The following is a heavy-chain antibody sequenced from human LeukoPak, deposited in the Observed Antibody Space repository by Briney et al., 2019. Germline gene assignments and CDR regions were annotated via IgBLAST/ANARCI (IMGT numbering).Heavy chain of an antibody. Sequence: GGSLRLSCAASGFTFSDYYMSWIRQAPGKGLEWVSYISSSGSTIYYADSVKGRFTISRDNAKNSLYLQMNSLRAEDTAVYYCASLLRFLEWSKIAFDIWGQGTMVTVSS. CDR1: GFTFSDYY. CDR2: ISSSGSTI. V-gene: IGHV3-11*04. CDR3: ASLLRFLEWSKIAFDI. D-gene: IGHD3-3*01. J-gene: IGHJ3*02.